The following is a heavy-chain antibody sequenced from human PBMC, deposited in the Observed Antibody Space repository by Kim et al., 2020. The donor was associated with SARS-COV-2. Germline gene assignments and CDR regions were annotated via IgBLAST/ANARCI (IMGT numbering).Heavy chain of an antibody. CDR3: AKNKNPFRGVGFGELLYYINY. V-gene: IGHV7-4-1*02. CDR1: GYTFTSYA. Sequence: ASVKVSCKASGYTFTSYAMNWVRQAPGQGLEWMGWINTNTGNPTYAQGFTGRFVFSLDTSVSTAYLQISSLKAEDTAVYYCAKNKNPFRGVGFGELLYYINYWGEGTLVTVSS. J-gene: IGHJ4*02. CDR2: INTNTGNP. D-gene: IGHD3-10*01.